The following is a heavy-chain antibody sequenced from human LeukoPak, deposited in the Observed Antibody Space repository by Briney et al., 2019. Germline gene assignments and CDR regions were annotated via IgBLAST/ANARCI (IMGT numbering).Heavy chain of an antibody. CDR1: GFSFSSWW. CDR3: VREDRSCYYY. J-gene: IGHJ4*02. CDR2: KKQDGNEK. V-gene: IGHV3-7*03. Sequence: PGGSLRLSCAASGFSFSSWWMSWVRQAPGKGLEWVANKKQDGNEKFYADSVKGRFTISRDNDKNSLYLQMNSLRLEDTAVYYCVREDRSCYYYWGQGALVTVSS. D-gene: IGHD2-15*01.